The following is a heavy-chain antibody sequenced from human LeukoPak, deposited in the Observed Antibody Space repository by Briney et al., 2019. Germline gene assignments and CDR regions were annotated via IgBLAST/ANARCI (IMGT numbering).Heavy chain of an antibody. J-gene: IGHJ5*02. Sequence: PGGSLRLSCVASGFTFSNYAMSWVRQAPGKGLELVSGIYGSDDKTVYGDAVKGRFTISRDNSKNTLYLQMNSLRADNTAVYYCAKTQGYYDAWGQGALVTVSS. D-gene: IGHD2-15*01. CDR1: GFTFSNYA. V-gene: IGHV3-23*01. CDR2: IYGSDDKT. CDR3: AKTQGYYDA.